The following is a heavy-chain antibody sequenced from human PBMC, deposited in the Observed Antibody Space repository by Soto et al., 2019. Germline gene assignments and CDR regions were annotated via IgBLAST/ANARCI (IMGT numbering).Heavy chain of an antibody. J-gene: IGHJ4*02. CDR2: INAGNGNT. Sequence: ASVRVSCKASGYTFTSYAMHWVRQAPGQRLEWLGWINAGNGNTKYSQKFQGRVTITRDTSASTAYMELSSLRSEDTAVYYCARGRGIVATINRSLLFDYWGQGTLVTVSS. CDR1: GYTFTSYA. D-gene: IGHD5-12*01. CDR3: ARGRGIVATINRSLLFDY. V-gene: IGHV1-3*01.